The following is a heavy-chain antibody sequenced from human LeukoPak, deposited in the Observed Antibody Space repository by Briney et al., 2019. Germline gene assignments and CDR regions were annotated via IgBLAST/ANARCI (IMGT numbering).Heavy chain of an antibody. CDR2: IYYSGST. D-gene: IGHD6-13*01. CDR3: ARGGLPEYSTSWFY. Sequence: PSETLSLTCTVSGGSISSYYWSWIRQPPGKGLEWIGYIYYSGSTNYNPSLKSRVTISVDTSKNQFSLKLSSVTAADTAVYYCARGGLPEYSTSWFYWGQGTLVTVSS. CDR1: GGSISSYY. J-gene: IGHJ4*02. V-gene: IGHV4-59*08.